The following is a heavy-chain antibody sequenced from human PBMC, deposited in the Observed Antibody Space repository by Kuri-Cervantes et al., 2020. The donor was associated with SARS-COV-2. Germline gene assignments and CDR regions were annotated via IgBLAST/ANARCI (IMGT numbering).Heavy chain of an antibody. CDR1: GFSFSTYA. V-gene: IGHV3-30*04. CDR3: AREPTINWSDIGNSLDV. CDR2: MSYDGGKI. D-gene: IGHD1-20*01. J-gene: IGHJ6*04. Sequence: GGSLRLSCAASGFSFSTYAMHWVRRAPGKGLEWVAGMSYDGGKIYYADSLKGRFTISRDNSKNTLYVQMVSLRPEDTAVYYCAREPTINWSDIGNSLDVWGKGTAVTVSS.